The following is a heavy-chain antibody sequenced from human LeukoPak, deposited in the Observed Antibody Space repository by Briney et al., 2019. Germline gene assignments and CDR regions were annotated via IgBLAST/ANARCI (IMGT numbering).Heavy chain of an antibody. J-gene: IGHJ4*02. D-gene: IGHD6-13*01. CDR1: TFTFGNYW. CDR3: ARDPAAWDY. Sequence: GGSLRLSCAASTFTFGNYWLSWVRQAPGKGLEWVANIKEDGSEEYYVDSVKGRFTISRDNTKNSLYLQMNSLRAEDTAVYYCARDPAAWDYWGQGTLVTVSS. CDR2: IKEDGSEE. V-gene: IGHV3-7*01.